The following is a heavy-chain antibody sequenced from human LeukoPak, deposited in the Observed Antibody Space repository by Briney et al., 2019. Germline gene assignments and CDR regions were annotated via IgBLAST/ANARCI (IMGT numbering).Heavy chain of an antibody. D-gene: IGHD6-19*01. CDR2: MNPNSDNT. J-gene: IGHJ6*03. CDR3: ARRAVACDYYYCMDV. V-gene: IGHV1-8*03. CDR1: GYTFTSYD. Sequence: GSVKVSCKASGYTFTSYDINWVRQATGQEGEWMGWMNPNSDNTGNAHKFQGRVTITRNTSISTAYMDLSSLRSDDTAVYYCARRAVACDYYYCMDVWGKGTTVTVSS.